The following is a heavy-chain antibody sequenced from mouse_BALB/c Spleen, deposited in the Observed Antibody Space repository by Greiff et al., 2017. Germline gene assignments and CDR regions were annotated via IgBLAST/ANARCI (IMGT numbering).Heavy chain of an antibody. CDR1: GFSLTSYG. CDR3: ASYYYPFAY. CDR2: IWSGGST. J-gene: IGHJ3*01. Sequence: QVQLKESGPGLVQPSQSLSITCTVSGFSLTSYGVHWVRQSPGKGLEWLGVIWSGGSTDYNAAFISRLSISKDNSKSQVFFKMNSLQANDTAIYYCASYYYPFAYWGQGTLVTVSA. V-gene: IGHV2-2*02. D-gene: IGHD1-1*01.